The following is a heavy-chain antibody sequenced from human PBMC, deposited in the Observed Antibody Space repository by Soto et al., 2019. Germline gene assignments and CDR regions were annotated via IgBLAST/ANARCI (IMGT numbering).Heavy chain of an antibody. J-gene: IGHJ1*01. V-gene: IGHV3-23*01. CDR1: GFTFSNAW. Sequence: GGSLRLSCAASGFTFSNAWMNWVRQAPGKGLEWVSGISGSGDSTYYADSVKGRFTISRDNSKNTLYLQMNSLRAEDTAVYYCAKGVPGIAVAGTGYFQHWGQGTLVTVS. D-gene: IGHD6-19*01. CDR3: AKGVPGIAVAGTGYFQH. CDR2: ISGSGDST.